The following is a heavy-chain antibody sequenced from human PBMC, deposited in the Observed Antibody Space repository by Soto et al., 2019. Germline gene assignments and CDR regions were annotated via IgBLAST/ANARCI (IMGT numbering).Heavy chain of an antibody. J-gene: IGHJ4*02. D-gene: IGHD3-22*01. V-gene: IGHV4-59*01. CDR2: IYYSGST. CDR3: ARSYYYDSSGYLFDY. CDR1: GGSISSYY. Sequence: SETLSLTCTVSGGSISSYYWSWIRQPPGKGLEWIGYIYYSGSTNYNPSLKSRVTISVDTSKNQFSLKLSSVTAADTAVYYCARSYYYDSSGYLFDYWGQGTVVTVSS.